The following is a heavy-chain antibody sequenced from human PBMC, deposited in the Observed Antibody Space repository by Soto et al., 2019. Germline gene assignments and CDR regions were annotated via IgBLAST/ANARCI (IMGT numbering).Heavy chain of an antibody. J-gene: IGHJ4*02. D-gene: IGHD6-19*01. V-gene: IGHV1-69*08. Sequence: QVQLVQSGAEVKKPGSSVKVSCKASGGTFSSYTISWVRQAPGQGLEWMGRIIPIRGIANYAQKFQGRVTITADKSTSTAYRELSSLRSEDTAVYYCARDQEVAGTASGYWGQGTLVTVSS. CDR1: GGTFSSYT. CDR3: ARDQEVAGTASGY. CDR2: IIPIRGIA.